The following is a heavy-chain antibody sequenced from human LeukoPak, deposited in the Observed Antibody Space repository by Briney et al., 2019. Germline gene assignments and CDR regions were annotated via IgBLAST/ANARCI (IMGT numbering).Heavy chain of an antibody. CDR2: ISSSSSTI. V-gene: IGHV3-48*01. J-gene: IGHJ4*02. Sequence: GGSLRLSCAASGFTFSSYSMNWVRQAPGKGLEWVSYISSSSSTIYYADSVKGRFTISRVNAKNSLYLQMNSLRAEDTAVYYCARAARVRGANPMRYYFDYWGQGTLVTVSS. D-gene: IGHD3-10*01. CDR1: GFTFSSYS. CDR3: ARAARVRGANPMRYYFDY.